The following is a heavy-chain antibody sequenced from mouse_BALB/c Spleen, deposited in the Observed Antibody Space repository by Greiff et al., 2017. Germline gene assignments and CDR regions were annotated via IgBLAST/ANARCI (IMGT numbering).Heavy chain of an antibody. CDR3: ARSGIRLGDLDYAMDY. V-gene: IGHV2-2*02. Sequence: VQVVESGPGLVQPSQSLSITCTVSGFSLTSYGVHWVRQSPGKGLEWLGVIWSGGSTDYNAAFISRLSISKDNSKSQVFFKMNSLQANDTSIYYCARSGIRLGDLDYAMDYWGQGTSVTVSS. D-gene: IGHD1-2*01. J-gene: IGHJ4*01. CDR1: GFSLTSYG. CDR2: IWSGGST.